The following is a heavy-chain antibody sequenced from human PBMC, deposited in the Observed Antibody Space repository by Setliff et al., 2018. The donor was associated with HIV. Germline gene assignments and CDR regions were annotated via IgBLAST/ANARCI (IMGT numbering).Heavy chain of an antibody. V-gene: IGHV1-8*02. J-gene: IGHJ6*03. CDR1: GYTFSSYD. Sequence: GASVKVSCKASGYTFSSYDIHWVRQATGQGLEWMGWMNPTSGNTDYTQKFQGRVTMTRNTSISTAYMELSSLRSEDTAVYYCARGHNYYYYMDVWGKGTTVTVSS. CDR3: ARGHNYYYYMDV. CDR2: MNPTSGNT.